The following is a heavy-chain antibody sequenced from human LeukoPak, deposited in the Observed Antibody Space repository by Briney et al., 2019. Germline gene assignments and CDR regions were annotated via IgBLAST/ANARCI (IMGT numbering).Heavy chain of an antibody. D-gene: IGHD5-12*01. CDR3: ARSGYSGYDYTGNFDY. CDR1: GFTVSSNY. Sequence: GGSLRLSCAASGFTVSSNYMSWVRQAPGKGLEWVSVIYSGGSTYYADSVKGRFTISRDNSKNTLYLQMNSLRAEDTAVYYCARSGYSGYDYTGNFDYWGQGTLVTVSS. J-gene: IGHJ4*02. CDR2: IYSGGST. V-gene: IGHV3-66*01.